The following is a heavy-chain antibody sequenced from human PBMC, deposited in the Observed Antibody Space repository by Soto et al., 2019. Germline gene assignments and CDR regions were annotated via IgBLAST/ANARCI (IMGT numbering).Heavy chain of an antibody. CDR1: GYTFTGYY. J-gene: IGHJ4*02. Sequence: GASVKVSCKASGYTFTGYYMQWVRPAPGQGLEWMGWINPNSGGTNYAQKFQGWVTMTRDTSISTAYMELSRLRSDDTAVYYCARWGRGTVTTFDYWGQGTLVTVSS. CDR3: ARWGRGTVTTFDY. CDR2: INPNSGGT. D-gene: IGHD4-17*01. V-gene: IGHV1-2*04.